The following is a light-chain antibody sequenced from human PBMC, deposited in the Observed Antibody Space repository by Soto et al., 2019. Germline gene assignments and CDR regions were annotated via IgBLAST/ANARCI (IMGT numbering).Light chain of an antibody. CDR2: GAS. CDR3: QQFSSYPLT. CDR1: QSVSSSY. V-gene: IGKV3-20*01. J-gene: IGKJ4*01. Sequence: EIVLTQSPGTLSLSPGERATLSCRASQSVSSSYLAWYQQKPGQAPRLLIYGASSRATGIPDRFSGSGSGTDFILTISRLEPEDFAVYYCQQFSSYPLTFGGGTKVDI.